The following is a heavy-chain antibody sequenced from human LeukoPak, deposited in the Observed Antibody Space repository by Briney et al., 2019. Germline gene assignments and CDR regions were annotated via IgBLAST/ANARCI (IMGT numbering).Heavy chain of an antibody. V-gene: IGHV4-59*01. Sequence: SETLSLTCTVSGGSISSYYWSWIRQPPGKGLEWIGYIYYSGGTNYNPSLKSRVTVSVDTSKNQFSLKLSSVTAADTAVYYCARVVPAAYRHDAFDIWGQGTMVTVSS. J-gene: IGHJ3*02. CDR2: IYYSGGT. D-gene: IGHD2-2*01. CDR3: ARVVPAAYRHDAFDI. CDR1: GGSISSYY.